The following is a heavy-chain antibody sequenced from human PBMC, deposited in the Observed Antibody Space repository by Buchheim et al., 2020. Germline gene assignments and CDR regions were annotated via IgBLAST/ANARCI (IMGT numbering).Heavy chain of an antibody. J-gene: IGHJ4*02. CDR1: GGSISSSSYY. V-gene: IGHV4-39*01. CDR3: ARRVNLQYSSSWYWFEGHFDY. D-gene: IGHD6-13*01. CDR2: IYYSGST. Sequence: QLQLQESGPGLVKPSETLSLTCTVSGGSISSSSYYWGWIRQPPGKGLEWIGSIYYSGSTYYNPSLKSRVTISEDTSKNQFPLKLSSVTAADTAVYYCARRVNLQYSSSWYWFEGHFDYWGQGTL.